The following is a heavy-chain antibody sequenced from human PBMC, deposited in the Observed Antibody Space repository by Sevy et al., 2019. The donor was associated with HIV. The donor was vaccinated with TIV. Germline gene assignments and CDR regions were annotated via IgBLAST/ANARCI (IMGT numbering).Heavy chain of an antibody. CDR2: IRSKAYGGTT. J-gene: IGHJ4*02. V-gene: IGHV3-49*04. Sequence: GGSLRLSCTASGFTFGDYAMSWVRQAPGKGLEWVGFIRSKAYGGTTENAASVKGRFTISRDDSKSIAYLQMNSLKTEDTAVYYCTRAMAAGTRYFDYWGQGTLVTVSS. CDR1: GFTFGDYA. D-gene: IGHD6-13*01. CDR3: TRAMAAGTRYFDY.